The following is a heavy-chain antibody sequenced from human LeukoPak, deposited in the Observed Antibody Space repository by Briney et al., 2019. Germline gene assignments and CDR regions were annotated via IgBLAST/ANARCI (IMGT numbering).Heavy chain of an antibody. J-gene: IGHJ5*02. CDR2: IHHSGST. CDR1: GGSFSNYY. CDR3: ARHRIAARLTRIYWFDP. D-gene: IGHD6-6*01. V-gene: IGHV4-34*01. Sequence: SETLSLTCAVYGGSFSNYYWTWIRQPPGKGLEWIGEIHHSGSTSYNPSLKSRVTISVDTSKNQFSLKLSSVTAADTAVYYCARHRIAARLTRIYWFDPWGQGTLVTVSS.